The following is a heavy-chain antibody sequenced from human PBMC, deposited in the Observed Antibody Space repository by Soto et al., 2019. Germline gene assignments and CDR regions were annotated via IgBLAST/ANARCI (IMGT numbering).Heavy chain of an antibody. D-gene: IGHD6-13*01. CDR2: IYHSGST. CDR3: ASSHAGAHITAAVH. Sequence: SETLSLTCAVSGGSISSDGYSWSWIRQPPGKGLEWIGYIYHSGSTYYNPSLKSRVTISVDRSKNQFSLKLSSVTAADTAVYYCASSHAGAHITAAVHWGQGTLVTVPQ. V-gene: IGHV4-30-2*01. J-gene: IGHJ4*02. CDR1: GGSISSDGYS.